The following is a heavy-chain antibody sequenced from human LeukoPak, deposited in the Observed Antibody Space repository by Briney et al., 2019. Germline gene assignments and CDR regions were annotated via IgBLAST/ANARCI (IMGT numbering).Heavy chain of an antibody. D-gene: IGHD1-26*01. Sequence: PSETLSLTCTVSGGSISSSSYYWGWIRQPPGKGLEWIGSIYYSGSTYYNPSLKSRVTISVDTSKNQFSLKLSSVTAADTAVYYCAREEVGAKAFDIWGQGTMVTVSS. CDR1: GGSISSSSYY. CDR2: IYYSGST. V-gene: IGHV4-39*07. CDR3: AREEVGAKAFDI. J-gene: IGHJ3*02.